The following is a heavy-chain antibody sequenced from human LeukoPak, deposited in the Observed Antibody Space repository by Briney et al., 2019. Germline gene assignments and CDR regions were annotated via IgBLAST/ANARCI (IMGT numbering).Heavy chain of an antibody. CDR1: GFTFSSYA. V-gene: IGHV3-21*04. CDR3: ARDRVAAAGTYVDY. J-gene: IGHJ4*02. D-gene: IGHD6-13*01. CDR2: ISSSSSYI. Sequence: GGSLRLSCAASGFTFSSYAMNWVRQAPGKGLEWVSSISSSSSYIYYADSVKGRFTISRDNSKNTLYLQMNSLRAEDTVVYYCARDRVAAAGTYVDYWGQGILVTVSS.